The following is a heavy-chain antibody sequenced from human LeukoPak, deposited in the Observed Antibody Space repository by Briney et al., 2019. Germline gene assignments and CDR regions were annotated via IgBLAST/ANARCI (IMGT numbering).Heavy chain of an antibody. CDR1: GGSISSSSYY. V-gene: IGHV4-39*07. J-gene: IGHJ4*02. CDR3: ARDRLESRYPQRSIVVVTARKHYFDY. CDR2: IYYSGST. Sequence: SETLSLTCTVSGGSISSSSYYWGWIRQPPGKGLEWIGSIYYSGSTYYNPSLKSRVTISVDTSKNQFSLKLSSVTAADTAVYYCARDRLESRYPQRSIVVVTARKHYFDYWGQGTLVTVSS. D-gene: IGHD2-21*02.